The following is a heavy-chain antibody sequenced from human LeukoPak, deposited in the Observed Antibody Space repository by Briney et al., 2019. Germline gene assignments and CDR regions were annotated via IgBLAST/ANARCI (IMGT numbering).Heavy chain of an antibody. V-gene: IGHV1-8*01. D-gene: IGHD2-2*01. CDR2: MNPNSGNT. CDR1: XXXXXX. J-gene: IGHJ5*02. CDR3: ARRKGVVVPAALFDP. Sequence: XXXXXXINWVRQATGQGLEWMGWMNPNSGNTGYAQKFHGRVTMTRNTSISTAYMELGSLRSEDTAVYYCARRKGVVVPAALFDPWGQGTLVTVSS.